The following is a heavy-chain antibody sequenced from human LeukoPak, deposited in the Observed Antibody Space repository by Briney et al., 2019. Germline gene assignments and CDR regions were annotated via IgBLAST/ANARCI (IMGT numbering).Heavy chain of an antibody. CDR3: AGTQKYYDFWSGYQDLNWFDP. D-gene: IGHD3-3*01. V-gene: IGHV4-59*01. Sequence: SETLSLTCTVSGGSISIYYWSWIRQPPGKGLEWIGYIYYSGSTNYNPSLKSRVTISVDTSKNQFSLKLSSVTAADTAVYYCAGTQKYYDFWSGYQDLNWFDPWGQGTLVTVSS. J-gene: IGHJ5*02. CDR2: IYYSGST. CDR1: GGSISIYY.